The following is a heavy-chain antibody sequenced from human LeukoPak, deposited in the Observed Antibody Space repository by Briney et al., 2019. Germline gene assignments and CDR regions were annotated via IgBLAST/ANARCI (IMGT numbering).Heavy chain of an antibody. V-gene: IGHV4-4*07. J-gene: IGHJ6*02. D-gene: IGHD2-15*01. Sequence: SETLSLTCTVSGGSISNYYWSWIRQPAGKGLEWIARIYTSGDTNYISSLKSRVTISVDTSKSQFSLKLSSVTAADTAVYYCASVVVVAATKMVDVWGQGTTVTVSS. CDR1: GGSISNYY. CDR3: ASVVVVAATKMVDV. CDR2: IYTSGDT.